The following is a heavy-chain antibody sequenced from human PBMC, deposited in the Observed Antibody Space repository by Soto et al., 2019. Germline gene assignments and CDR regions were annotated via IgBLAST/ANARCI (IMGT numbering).Heavy chain of an antibody. CDR3: AKTPFVVVPAANNWFDP. CDR2: ISGSGGST. Sequence: PGGSLRLSCAASGFTFSNYAMSWVRQAPGKGLEWVSAISGSGGSTYYADSVKGRFTISRDNSKNTLYLQMNSLRAEDTAVYYCAKTPFVVVPAANNWFDPWGQGTLVTVSS. D-gene: IGHD2-2*01. CDR1: GFTFSNYA. J-gene: IGHJ5*02. V-gene: IGHV3-23*01.